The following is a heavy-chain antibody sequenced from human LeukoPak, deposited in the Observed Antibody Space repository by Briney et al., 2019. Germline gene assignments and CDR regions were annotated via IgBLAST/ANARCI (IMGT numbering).Heavy chain of an antibody. Sequence: GRSLRLSCAASGFTFSNYAMHWVRQAPGNGLEWVAAISYDGSNKDYADSVKGRFTISRDNSKNTLYLQMNSLRAEDTAVYYCAREGDSTGWYYFDYWGQGTLVTVSS. J-gene: IGHJ4*02. CDR1: GFTFSNYA. CDR2: ISYDGSNK. V-gene: IGHV3-30*04. CDR3: AREGDSTGWYYFDY. D-gene: IGHD6-19*01.